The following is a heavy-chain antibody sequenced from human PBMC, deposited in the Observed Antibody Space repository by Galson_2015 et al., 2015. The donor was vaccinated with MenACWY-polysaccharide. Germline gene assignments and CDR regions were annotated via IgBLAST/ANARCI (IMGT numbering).Heavy chain of an antibody. CDR1: GFTFSSYW. V-gene: IGHV3-74*01. D-gene: IGHD2/OR15-2a*01. J-gene: IGHJ4*02. CDR3: TTDRGTSMPVHSY. Sequence: SLRLSCAASGFTFSSYWMHWVRQAPGKGLVWVSRINADGSNTSYADSVKGRFTVSRDNAKNTLYLQMNSLRAEDTAVYYCTTDRGTSMPVHSYWGQGTLVTVSS. CDR2: INADGSNT.